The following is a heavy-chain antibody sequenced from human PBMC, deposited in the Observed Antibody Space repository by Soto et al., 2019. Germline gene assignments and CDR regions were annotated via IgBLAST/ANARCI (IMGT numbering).Heavy chain of an antibody. CDR2: INSDGSST. CDR1: GFTFSSYW. V-gene: IGHV3-74*01. D-gene: IGHD2-2*01. CDR3: ARVVPRGADDIVVVPAAIDY. Sequence: GGSLRLSCAASGFTFSSYWMHWVRQAPGKGLVWVSRINSDGSSTSYADSVKGRFTISRDNAKNTLYLQMNSLRAEDTAVYYCARVVPRGADDIVVVPAAIDYWGQGTLVTVSS. J-gene: IGHJ4*02.